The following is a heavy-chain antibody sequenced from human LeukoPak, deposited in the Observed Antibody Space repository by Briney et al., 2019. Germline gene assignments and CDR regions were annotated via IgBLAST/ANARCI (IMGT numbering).Heavy chain of an antibody. D-gene: IGHD3-22*01. Sequence: GGSLRLSCAASGFTFDDYVMHRVRQAPGKGLEWVSGISWNSGSIGYADSVKGRFTISRDNAKNSLYLQMNSLRAEDTALYYCAKDRSYYYDSSGYRTFDYWGQGTLVTVPS. J-gene: IGHJ4*02. V-gene: IGHV3-9*01. CDR1: GFTFDDYV. CDR2: ISWNSGSI. CDR3: AKDRSYYYDSSGYRTFDY.